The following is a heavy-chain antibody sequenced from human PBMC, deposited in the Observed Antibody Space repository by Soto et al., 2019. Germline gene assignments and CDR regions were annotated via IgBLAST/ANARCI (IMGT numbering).Heavy chain of an antibody. CDR3: ARDSDYVFDY. D-gene: IGHD5-12*01. CDR2: IYYSGST. V-gene: IGHV4-59*01. J-gene: IGHJ4*02. CDR1: GGSISSYY. Sequence: SETLSLTCTFSGGSISSYYWSWIRQPPGKGLEWIGYIYYSGSTNYNPSLKSRVTISVDTSKNQFSLKLSSVTAADTAVYYCARDSDYVFDYWGQGTLVTVSS.